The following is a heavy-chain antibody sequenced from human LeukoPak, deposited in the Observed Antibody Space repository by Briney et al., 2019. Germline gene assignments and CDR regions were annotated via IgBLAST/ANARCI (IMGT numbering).Heavy chain of an antibody. CDR1: GGSISSYY. J-gene: IGHJ6*02. Sequence: SETLSLTCTVSGGSISSYYWSWIRQPPGKGLEWIGYIYYSGSTNYNPSLKSRVTISVDTSKNQFSLKLSSVTAADTAVYYCARERHPSDPYYYYGMDVWGQGTTVTVSS. V-gene: IGHV4-59*01. CDR3: ARERHPSDPYYYYGMDV. CDR2: IYYSGST. D-gene: IGHD2-21*02.